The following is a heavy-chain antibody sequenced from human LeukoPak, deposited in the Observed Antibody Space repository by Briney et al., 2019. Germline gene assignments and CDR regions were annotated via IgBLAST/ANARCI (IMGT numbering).Heavy chain of an antibody. Sequence: SGPTLVKPTQTLTLTCTFSGFSLTTSGVGVGWIRQPPVKALEWLAVIYWNDDKRYSPSLKSRLTITKDTSKNQVVLTMTNLDPVDTATYYCVHRSYDFWSGSYYYYKDVWGKGTTVTVSS. V-gene: IGHV2-5*01. CDR1: GFSLTTSGVG. CDR3: VHRSYDFWSGSYYYYKDV. D-gene: IGHD3-3*01. J-gene: IGHJ6*03. CDR2: IYWNDDK.